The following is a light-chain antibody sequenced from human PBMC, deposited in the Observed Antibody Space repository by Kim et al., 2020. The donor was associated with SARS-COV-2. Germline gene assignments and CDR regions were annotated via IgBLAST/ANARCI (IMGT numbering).Light chain of an antibody. J-gene: IGKJ1*01. Sequence: SPGERATLSCRASQSVRSSNLAWYQQKPGQAPRLLIYGASRRTTGIPDKFSASGSGTDFTLTISRLEPEDFAVYFCQQYGGSPWTFGQGTKVDIK. CDR1: QSVRSSN. CDR3: QQYGGSPWT. CDR2: GAS. V-gene: IGKV3-20*01.